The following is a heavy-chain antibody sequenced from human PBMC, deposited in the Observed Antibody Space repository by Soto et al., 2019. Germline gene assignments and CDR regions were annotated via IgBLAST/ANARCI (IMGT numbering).Heavy chain of an antibody. CDR3: ARRPYDILTGYYKKSDYYYYYGMDV. V-gene: IGHV3-7*03. J-gene: IGHJ6*02. Sequence: GGSLRLSCAASGFTFSSYWMSWVRQAPGKGLEWVANIKQDGSEKYYVDSVKGRFTISRDNAKNSPYLQMNSLRAEDTAVYYCARRPYDILTGYYKKSDYYYYYGMDVWGQGATVTV. D-gene: IGHD3-9*01. CDR1: GFTFSSYW. CDR2: IKQDGSEK.